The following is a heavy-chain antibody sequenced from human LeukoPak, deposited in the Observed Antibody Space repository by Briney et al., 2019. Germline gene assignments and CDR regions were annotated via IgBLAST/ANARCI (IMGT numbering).Heavy chain of an antibody. V-gene: IGHV1-2*02. D-gene: IGHD3-3*01. CDR1: GYTFTGYY. CDR2: VNPNSGDT. CDR3: ARVPRGITIFGVVIIQGTPPDAFDI. J-gene: IGHJ3*02. Sequence: GASVKVSCKASGYTFTGYYLHWVRQAPGQGLEWMGCVNPNSGDTNYAQKFQGSVTMTRDTSISTVYMELSRLRSDDTAVYYCARVPRGITIFGVVIIQGTPPDAFDIWGQGTMVTVSS.